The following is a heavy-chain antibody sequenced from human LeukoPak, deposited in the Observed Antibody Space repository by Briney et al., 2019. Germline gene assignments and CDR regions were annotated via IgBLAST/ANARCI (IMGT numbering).Heavy chain of an antibody. CDR2: INPNSGGT. CDR3: ARDYPQNDYGDSGDYNWFDP. Sequence: GASVKVSCKASGYTFTGYYMHWVRQAPGQGLEWMGWINPNSGGTNYAQKFQGRVTMTRDTSISTAYMELSRLRSDDTAVYYCARDYPQNDYGDSGDYNWFDPWGQGTLVTVSS. D-gene: IGHD4-17*01. J-gene: IGHJ5*02. V-gene: IGHV1-2*02. CDR1: GYTFTGYY.